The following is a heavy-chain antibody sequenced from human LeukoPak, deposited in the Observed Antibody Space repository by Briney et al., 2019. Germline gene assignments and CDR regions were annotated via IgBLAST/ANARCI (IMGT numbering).Heavy chain of an antibody. CDR3: ARASRYCSSTSCYPKY. D-gene: IGHD2-2*01. CDR2: INSDGSST. Sequence: GGSLRLSCAASGFTFSSYWMHWVRQARGKGLVWVSRINSDGSSTNYADSVKGRFTISRDNAKNTLYLQMNSLRAEDTAVYYCARASRYCSSTSCYPKYWGQGTLVTVSS. J-gene: IGHJ4*02. V-gene: IGHV3-74*01. CDR1: GFTFSSYW.